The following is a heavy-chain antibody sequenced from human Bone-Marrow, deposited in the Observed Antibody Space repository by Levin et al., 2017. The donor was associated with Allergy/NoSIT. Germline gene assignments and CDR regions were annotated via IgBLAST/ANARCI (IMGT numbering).Heavy chain of an antibody. CDR1: GFTFSSYS. Sequence: GGSLRLSCAASGFTFSSYSMNWVRQAPGKGLEWVSSISSSSSYIYYADSVKGRFTISRDNAKNSLYLQMNSLRAEDTAVYYCARDRMWDSSGYYDRGFDYWGQGTLVTVSS. V-gene: IGHV3-21*01. CDR3: ARDRMWDSSGYYDRGFDY. J-gene: IGHJ4*02. CDR2: ISSSSSYI. D-gene: IGHD3-22*01.